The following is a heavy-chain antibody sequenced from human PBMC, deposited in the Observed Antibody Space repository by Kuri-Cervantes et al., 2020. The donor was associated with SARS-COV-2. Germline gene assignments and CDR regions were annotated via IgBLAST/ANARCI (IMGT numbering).Heavy chain of an antibody. CDR2: IYYTGST. J-gene: IGHJ5*02. CDR3: ARGRYSSGFWGTKNWFDP. CDR1: GGSISSYY. D-gene: IGHD6-19*01. Sequence: GSLRLSCTVSGGSISSYYWSWIRQPPGKGLEWIGYIYYTGSTNYNPSLKSRVTISVDTSKKQFSLKLSSVTAADTAVYYCARGRYSSGFWGTKNWFDPWGQGTLVTVSS. V-gene: IGHV4-59*08.